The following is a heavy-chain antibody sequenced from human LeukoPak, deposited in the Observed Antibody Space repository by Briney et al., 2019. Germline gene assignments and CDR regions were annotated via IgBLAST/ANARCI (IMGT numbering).Heavy chain of an antibody. J-gene: IGHJ4*02. D-gene: IGHD1-14*01. V-gene: IGHV3-30*03. CDR2: ISYDGSNK. Sequence: PGRSLTLSCAASGFTFSGYGMHWVRQAPGKGLEWVAVISYDGSNKYYADSVKGRFTISRDNSKNTLYLQMNSLRAEDTAVYYCVCHRGFDYWGQGTLVTVSS. CDR3: VCHRGFDY. CDR1: GFTFSGYG.